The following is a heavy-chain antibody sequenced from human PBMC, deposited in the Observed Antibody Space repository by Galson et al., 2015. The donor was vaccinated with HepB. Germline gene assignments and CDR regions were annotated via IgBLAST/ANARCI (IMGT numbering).Heavy chain of an antibody. Sequence: SLRLSCAASGFTFSNYWMHWVCQAPGKGLVWVSRINSDGSSTSYADSVKGRFTISRDNAKNTLYLQMNSLRAEDTAVYYCARDQRDYDFWSGYYRTLDYWGQGTLVTVSS. CDR3: ARDQRDYDFWSGYYRTLDY. J-gene: IGHJ4*02. CDR1: GFTFSNYW. CDR2: INSDGSST. V-gene: IGHV3-74*01. D-gene: IGHD3-3*01.